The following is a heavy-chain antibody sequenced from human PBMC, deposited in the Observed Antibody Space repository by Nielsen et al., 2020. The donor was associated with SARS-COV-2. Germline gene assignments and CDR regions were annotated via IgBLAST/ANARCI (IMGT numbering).Heavy chain of an antibody. CDR3: ARDLYCSSTSCRGTIYSMDV. Sequence: ASVKVSCKASGYSFSNYDINWVRQASGQGLEWMGWMNPGSENTVYSQKFQGRVTITRDTSASTAYMELSSLRSEDTAVYYCARDLYCSSTSCRGTIYSMDVWGQGTTVTVSS. CDR1: GYSFSNYD. V-gene: IGHV1-8*01. CDR2: MNPGSENT. D-gene: IGHD2-2*01. J-gene: IGHJ6*02.